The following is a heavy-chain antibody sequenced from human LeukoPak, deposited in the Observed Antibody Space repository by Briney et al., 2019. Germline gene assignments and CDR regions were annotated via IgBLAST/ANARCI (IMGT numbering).Heavy chain of an antibody. CDR1: GGTFSSYA. J-gene: IGHJ2*01. Sequence: ASVKVSCKASGGTFSSYAISWVQQAPGQGLEWMGGIIPIFGTANYAQKFKGRVTITADESTSTAYMELSSLRYEDTAVYYCARPAPKGSGFLGNYWYFDLWGRGTLVTVSS. V-gene: IGHV1-69*01. CDR2: IIPIFGTA. D-gene: IGHD3-22*01. CDR3: ARPAPKGSGFLGNYWYFDL.